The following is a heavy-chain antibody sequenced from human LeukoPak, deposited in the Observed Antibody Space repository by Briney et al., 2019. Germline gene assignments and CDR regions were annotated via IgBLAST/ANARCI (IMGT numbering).Heavy chain of an antibody. D-gene: IGHD1-14*01. Sequence: PGGSLRLSCAASGFTVITNDMTSARQAPGKGLEWVSVLYSDGNTKYADSVQGRFTISRDNSKNTLYLEMNSLSPDDTAVYYCARGVEPLAANTLAYWGQGTLVTVSS. J-gene: IGHJ4*02. CDR3: ARGVEPLAANTLAY. V-gene: IGHV3-53*01. CDR2: LYSDGNT. CDR1: GFTVITND.